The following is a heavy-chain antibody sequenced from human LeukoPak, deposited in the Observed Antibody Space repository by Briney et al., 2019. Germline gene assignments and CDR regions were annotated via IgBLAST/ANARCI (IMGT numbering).Heavy chain of an antibody. CDR2: INHSGST. CDR3: AKGGPYDFWSGYLFDAFDI. CDR1: GGSFSGYY. V-gene: IGHV4-34*01. D-gene: IGHD3-3*01. Sequence: PSETLSLTCAVYGGSFSGYYWSWIRQPPGKGLEWIGEINHSGSTNYNPSLKSRVTISVDTSKNQFSLKLSSVTAADTAVYYCAKGGPYDFWSGYLFDAFDIWGQGTMVTVSS. J-gene: IGHJ3*02.